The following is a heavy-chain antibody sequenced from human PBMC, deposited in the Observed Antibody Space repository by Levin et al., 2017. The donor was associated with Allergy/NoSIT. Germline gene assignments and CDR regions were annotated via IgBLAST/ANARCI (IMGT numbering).Heavy chain of an antibody. J-gene: IGHJ4*02. D-gene: IGHD2-8*01. CDR3: TKDRYCTTVSCPTDY. CDR2: IDRSGDST. CDR1: GVTFTNYA. Sequence: GGSLRLSCVASGVTFTNYAINWVRQAPGKGLEWVSGIDRSGDSTYYADSVKGRFTISRDNSKSTLYLQMSSLRAEDTAIYYCTKDRYCTTVSCPTDYWGQGTLVTVSS. V-gene: IGHV3-23*01.